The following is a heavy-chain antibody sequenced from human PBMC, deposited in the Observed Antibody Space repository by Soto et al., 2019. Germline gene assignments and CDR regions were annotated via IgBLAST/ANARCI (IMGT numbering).Heavy chain of an antibody. J-gene: IGHJ4*02. Sequence: EVQLVESAGGSIQPGGSLRRSCAASGVAVSSKYMTWVRQAPGKGLEWVSVIYGGGTTYYADSVKGRFTISRDTSKNTLYLQMNSRRAEDTAVYYCVQTTGWPGFDFWGQGTLVTVSS. CDR3: VQTTGWPGFDF. CDR1: GVAVSSKY. CDR2: IYGGGTT. V-gene: IGHV3-53*01. D-gene: IGHD6-19*01.